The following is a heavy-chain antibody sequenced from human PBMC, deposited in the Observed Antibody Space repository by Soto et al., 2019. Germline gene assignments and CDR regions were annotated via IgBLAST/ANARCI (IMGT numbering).Heavy chain of an antibody. CDR1: GFTFNSAW. J-gene: IGHJ4*02. CDR3: TTWRREKSCTSVSCYGDGAY. CDR2: IKSWTDGGRV. V-gene: IGHV3-15*02. D-gene: IGHD2-2*01. Sequence: EVPLVESGGALVKPGESLTLSCAASGFTFNSAWMTWVRQAPGKGLEWVGRIKSWTDGGRVDTAAPVKGRFTISRDDSKNTVDLQMNSLKSEDTAVYYCTTWRREKSCTSVSCYGDGAYGGQGTLVTVSS.